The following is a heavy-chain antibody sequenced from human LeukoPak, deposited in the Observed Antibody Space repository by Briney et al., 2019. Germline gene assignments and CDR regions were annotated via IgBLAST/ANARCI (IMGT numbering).Heavy chain of an antibody. D-gene: IGHD3-22*01. CDR2: ISGSGGST. CDR3: AIPYTYYYDSSGYYLAYYYYGMDV. J-gene: IGHJ6*02. Sequence: GGSLRLSCAASGFTFSSYAMSWVRQAPGKGLEWVSAISGSGGSTYYADSVKGRFTISRDNSKNTLYLQMNSLRAEDTAVYYCAIPYTYYYDSSGYYLAYYYYGMDVWGQGTTVAVSS. CDR1: GFTFSSYA. V-gene: IGHV3-23*01.